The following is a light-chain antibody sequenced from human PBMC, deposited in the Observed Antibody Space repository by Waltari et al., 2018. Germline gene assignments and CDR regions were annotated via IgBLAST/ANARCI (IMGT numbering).Light chain of an antibody. Sequence: DIVMTQTPLSLPVTLGQPASISCRSSRGLVHSNGNTYLSWLQQRPGQPPRLLIYKVSNRVPGVPDRFSGSGAGTDFTLKISRVEAEDVGTYYCMQAKEFPRALGRGTKVEIK. CDR3: MQAKEFPRA. CDR1: RGLVHSNGNTY. CDR2: KVS. V-gene: IGKV2-24*01. J-gene: IGKJ1*01.